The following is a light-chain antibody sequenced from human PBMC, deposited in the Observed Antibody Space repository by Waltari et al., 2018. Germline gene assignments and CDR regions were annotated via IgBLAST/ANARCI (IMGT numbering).Light chain of an antibody. CDR1: SSDIGAYNF. Sequence: QSALTQPASVSGSPGQSITISCTGRSSDIGAYNFVSWYQQHPGKAPQLMIYDVSKRPSGVSNRFAGSKAGNTASLTIYGRQVEDEADYFCSSYTTTNVVVFGGGTELTVL. CDR3: SSYTTTNVVV. V-gene: IGLV2-14*03. CDR2: DVS. J-gene: IGLJ2*01.